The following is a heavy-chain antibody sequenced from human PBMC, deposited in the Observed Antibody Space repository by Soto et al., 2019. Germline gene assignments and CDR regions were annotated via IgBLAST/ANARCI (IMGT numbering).Heavy chain of an antibody. CDR2: IYYSGNT. CDR3: ATHGWATDYLSWFDP. D-gene: IGHD5-12*01. J-gene: IGHJ5*02. Sequence: TSETLSPTCTVSGGSVTSSYWSWIRQPPGKGLEWIGYIYYSGNTNYSPSLKSRVTISLDTSKNQFSLRLSSVTAADTAVYYCATHGWATDYLSWFDPWGQGTLVTVSS. V-gene: IGHV4-59*02. CDR1: GGSVTSSY.